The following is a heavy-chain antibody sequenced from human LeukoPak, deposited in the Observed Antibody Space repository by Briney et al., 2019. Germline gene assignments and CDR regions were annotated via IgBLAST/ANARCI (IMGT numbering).Heavy chain of an antibody. CDR1: GGSISTYY. J-gene: IGHJ4*02. D-gene: IGHD2-2*01. Sequence: PSETLSLTCTVSGGSISTYYWSWIRQPPGKGLEWIGYIYYSGSTNYNPSLKSRVTISVDTSKNQFSLKLSSVTAADTAVYYCARGDKIYCSSTSCYSYYFDYWGQGTLVTVSS. CDR3: ARGDKIYCSSTSCYSYYFDY. CDR2: IYYSGST. V-gene: IGHV4-59*12.